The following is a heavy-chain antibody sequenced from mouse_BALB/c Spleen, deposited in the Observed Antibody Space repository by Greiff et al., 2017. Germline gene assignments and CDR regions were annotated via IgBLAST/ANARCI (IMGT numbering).Heavy chain of an antibody. V-gene: IGHV5-17*02. CDR1: GFTFSSFG. CDR3: ARANYDQYCYAMDY. CDR2: ISSGSSTI. Sequence: EVQGEESGGGLVQPGGSRKLSCAVSGFTFSSFGMHWVRQPPAKGLEWFAYISSGSSTIYYADTVKGRFTISRDNPKNTLFLQMTSLRSEDTAMYYCARANYDQYCYAMDYWGQGTSVTVSS. J-gene: IGHJ4*01. D-gene: IGHD2-4*01.